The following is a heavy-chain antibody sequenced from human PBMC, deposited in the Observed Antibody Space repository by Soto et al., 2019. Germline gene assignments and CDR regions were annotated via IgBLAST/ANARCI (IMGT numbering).Heavy chain of an antibody. J-gene: IGHJ4*02. V-gene: IGHV3-9*01. D-gene: IGHD6-13*01. Sequence: PRWVPRLSCAASGFTFDDYAMHWVRQAPGKGLEWVSGISWDSGSIGYADSVKGRLTISRDNAKNSLYLQMNSLRAEDTALYYCAKDISSSLSFAYWGQGTLVTVSS. CDR2: ISWDSGSI. CDR1: GFTFDDYA. CDR3: AKDISSSLSFAY.